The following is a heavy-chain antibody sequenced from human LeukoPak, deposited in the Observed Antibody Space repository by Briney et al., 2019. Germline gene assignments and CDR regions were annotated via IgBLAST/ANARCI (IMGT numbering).Heavy chain of an antibody. D-gene: IGHD4-17*01. V-gene: IGHV4-61*01. CDR1: GGSVSSGSYY. CDR2: IYYSGST. CDR3: AREGYDYEIDY. J-gene: IGHJ4*02. Sequence: SETLSLTCTVSGGSVSSGSYYWSWIRQPPGKGLEWIGYIYYSGSTNYNPSLKSRVTISVDTSKNQFSLKLSSVTAADTAVYYCAREGYDYEIDYWGQGTLVTVSS.